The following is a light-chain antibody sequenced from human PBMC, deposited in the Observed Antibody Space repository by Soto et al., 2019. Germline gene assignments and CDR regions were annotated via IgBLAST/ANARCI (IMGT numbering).Light chain of an antibody. CDR1: NFNIGSHT. CDR2: NNN. Sequence: QSVLTQPPSASGTPGQRVTISCSGSNFNIGSHTVNWYQQLPGTAPKLIMHNNNPRTSGVPDRFSGSTSGTSASLAISGLQSEDEADYSCSVWDDSLKGWVFSEGTTPTVL. V-gene: IGLV1-44*01. CDR3: SVWDDSLKGWV. J-gene: IGLJ3*02.